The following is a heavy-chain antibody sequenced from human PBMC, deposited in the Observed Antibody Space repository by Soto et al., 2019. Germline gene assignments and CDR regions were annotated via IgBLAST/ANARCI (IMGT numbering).Heavy chain of an antibody. J-gene: IGHJ6*03. Sequence: SETLSLTCAVYGGSFSGYYWSWIRQPPGKGLEWIGEINHSGSTNYNPSLKSRVTMSVDTSKNQFSLKLSSVTAADTAVYYCARGAGRTKPTDYYYYYYMDVWGKGTTVTVSS. CDR3: ARGAGRTKPTDYYYYYYMDV. D-gene: IGHD2-8*01. CDR1: GGSFSGYY. CDR2: INHSGST. V-gene: IGHV4-34*01.